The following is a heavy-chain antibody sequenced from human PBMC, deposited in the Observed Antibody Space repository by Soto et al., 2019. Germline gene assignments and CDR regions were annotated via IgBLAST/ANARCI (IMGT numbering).Heavy chain of an antibody. V-gene: IGHV1-58*01. D-gene: IGHD6-13*01. CDR2: IVVGSGNT. Sequence: EASVKVSCKASGFTFTSSAVQWVRQARGQRLEWIGWIVVGSGNTNYAQKFQERVTITRDMSTSTAYMELSSLRSEDTAVYYCAADSSSWSPNFDYWGQGTLVTVS. CDR1: GFTFTSSA. CDR3: AADSSSWSPNFDY. J-gene: IGHJ4*02.